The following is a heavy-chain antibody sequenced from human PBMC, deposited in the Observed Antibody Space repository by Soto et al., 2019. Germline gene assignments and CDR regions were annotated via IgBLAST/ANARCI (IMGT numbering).Heavy chain of an antibody. V-gene: IGHV3-33*08. D-gene: IGHD5-18*01. CDR1: GGNCGTLG. J-gene: IGHJ4*02. Sequence: GLSLRLRWGAVGGNCGTLGIRRIIKNQGRGLEWVEVVYYDGSNEYYVDSVKGRFTISRDNSNNMLYLQMDNLGAEDTAVYYCARDVSPKTAMGVYYFDFWGQGTQVTVSS. CDR3: ARDVSPKTAMGVYYFDF. CDR2: VYYDGSNE.